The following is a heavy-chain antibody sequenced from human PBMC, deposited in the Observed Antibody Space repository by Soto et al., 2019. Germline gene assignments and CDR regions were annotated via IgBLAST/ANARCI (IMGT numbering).Heavy chain of an antibody. Sequence: QITLKESGPTLVKPTQTLTLTCTFSGFSLSTSGVGVGWIRQPPGKAMEWLALIYWDDDKRYSPSLKSSLANPKDTSKNQVVLTMTNMDPVDTATYYCAHIRYGSGLFDYWGQGTLVTVSS. CDR3: AHIRYGSGLFDY. J-gene: IGHJ4*02. D-gene: IGHD3-10*01. CDR1: GFSLSTSGVG. V-gene: IGHV2-5*02. CDR2: IYWDDDK.